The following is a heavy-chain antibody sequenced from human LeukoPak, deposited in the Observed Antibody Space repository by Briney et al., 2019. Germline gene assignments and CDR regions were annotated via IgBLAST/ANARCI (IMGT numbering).Heavy chain of an antibody. CDR3: ARGGTVLA. D-gene: IGHD4-17*01. Sequence: GGSLRLSCAASGFTFSSYSMNWVRQAPGKGLEWVSSISSSSSYIYYADSVKGRFTISRDNSKNTLYLQMNSLRAEDTAAYYCARGGTVLAWGQGTLVTVSS. V-gene: IGHV3-21*01. CDR1: GFTFSSYS. CDR2: ISSSSSYI. J-gene: IGHJ5*02.